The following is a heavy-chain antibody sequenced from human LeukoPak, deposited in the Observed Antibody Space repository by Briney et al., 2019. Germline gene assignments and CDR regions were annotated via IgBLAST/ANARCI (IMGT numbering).Heavy chain of an antibody. J-gene: IGHJ6*02. D-gene: IGHD3-10*01. CDR2: ISGSGGNT. CDR1: GFTFSTDV. CDR3: AKVSGRIQIWPQPFGDGMDV. Sequence: GGSLRLSCAASGFTFSTDVMSWVRQAPGKGLECVSAISGSGGNTYYADSVKGRFTISRDNSKNVLYLQMNSLRAEDTAVYYCAKVSGRIQIWPQPFGDGMDVWGQGTTVTVSS. V-gene: IGHV3-23*01.